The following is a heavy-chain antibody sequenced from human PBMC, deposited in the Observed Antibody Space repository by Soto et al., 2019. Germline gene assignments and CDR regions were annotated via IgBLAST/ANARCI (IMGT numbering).Heavy chain of an antibody. V-gene: IGHV3-73*02. J-gene: IGHJ6*02. D-gene: IGHD2-21*01. Sequence: EVQLVESGGGLVQPGGSLKLSCAASGFTFSGSAMHWVRQASGKGLEWVGRIRSKANSYATAYAASVKGRFTISRDDSKNTAYLQMTSLKTEDTAVYYCTRLVDSSNHDYYYYGMDVWGQGTTVTVSS. CDR2: IRSKANSYAT. CDR3: TRLVDSSNHDYYYYGMDV. CDR1: GFTFSGSA.